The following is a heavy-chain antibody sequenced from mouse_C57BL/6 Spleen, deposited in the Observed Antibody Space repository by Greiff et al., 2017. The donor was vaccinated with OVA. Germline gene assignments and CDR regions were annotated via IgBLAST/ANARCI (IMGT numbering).Heavy chain of an antibody. V-gene: IGHV1-64*01. CDR3: ARAHYYGSSDDWYFDV. CDR2: IHPNSGST. D-gene: IGHD1-1*01. Sequence: VQLQQPGAELVKPGASVKLSCKASGYTFTSYWMHWVKQRPGQGLEWIGMIHPNSGSTNYNEKFKSKATLTVDKSSSTAYMQLSSLTSEDSAVYYCARAHYYGSSDDWYFDVWGTGTTVTVSS. CDR1: GYTFTSYW. J-gene: IGHJ1*03.